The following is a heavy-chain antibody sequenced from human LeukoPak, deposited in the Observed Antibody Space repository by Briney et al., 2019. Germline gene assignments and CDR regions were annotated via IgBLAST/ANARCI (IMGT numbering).Heavy chain of an antibody. J-gene: IGHJ4*02. V-gene: IGHV4-59*01. CDR3: AGAYYDRTFDY. Sequence: PSETLSPTCTVSGGSISSYYWSWIRQPPGKGLEWIGYIYYSGSTNYNPSLKSRVTISVDTSKNQFSLKLSSVTAADTAVYYCAGAYYDRTFDYWGQGTLVTVSS. CDR1: GGSISSYY. D-gene: IGHD3-22*01. CDR2: IYYSGST.